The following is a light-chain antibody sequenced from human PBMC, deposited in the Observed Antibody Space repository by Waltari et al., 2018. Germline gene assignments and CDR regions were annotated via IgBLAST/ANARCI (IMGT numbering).Light chain of an antibody. V-gene: IGKV3-11*01. CDR2: DAN. CDR1: QSVSGY. J-gene: IGKJ2*01. CDR3: QHRISWPYT. Sequence: EIVLTQSPATLSLSPGERATLSCRASQSVSGYLAWYQQRPGQAPRLLIYDANHRATGIPARFSGSGSGTDFTHTISSLEPEDFVVYYCQHRISWPYTFGQGTKLQI.